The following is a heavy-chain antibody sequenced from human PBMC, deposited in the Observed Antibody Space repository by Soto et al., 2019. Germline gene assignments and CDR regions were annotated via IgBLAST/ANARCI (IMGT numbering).Heavy chain of an antibody. J-gene: IGHJ4*02. D-gene: IGHD4-17*01. CDR1: GGSIASNTYY. CDR2: IYYSGYT. Sequence: QLQLQESGPGLMKPSETLSLTCTVSGGSIASNTYYWGWIRQSPGEGLEWIGTIYYSGYTYYNPSLKSRVTVSVDTSKNQFSLRMSSVTAADTAVYYCARSTVTRYVDYWGQGALVTVSS. CDR3: ARSTVTRYVDY. V-gene: IGHV4-39*01.